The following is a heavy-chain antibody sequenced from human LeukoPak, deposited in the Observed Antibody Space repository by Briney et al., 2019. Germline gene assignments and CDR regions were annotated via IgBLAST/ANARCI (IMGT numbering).Heavy chain of an antibody. CDR1: GGSISSYY. V-gene: IGHV4-39*01. CDR2: IYYSGST. CDR3: ASQQRGEWGKYFDY. Sequence: PSQTLSLTCTVSGGSISSYYWGWIRQPPGKGLEWIGSIYYSGSTYYNPSLKSRVTISVDTSKNQFSLKLSSVTAADTAVYYCASQQRGEWGKYFDYWGQGTLVTVSP. J-gene: IGHJ4*02. D-gene: IGHD3-10*01.